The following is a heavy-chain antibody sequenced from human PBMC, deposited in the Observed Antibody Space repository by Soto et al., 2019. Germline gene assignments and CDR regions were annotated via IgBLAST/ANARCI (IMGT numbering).Heavy chain of an antibody. CDR1: GFTFSSYG. Sequence: GGSLRLSCAASGFTFSSYGMHWVRQAPGKGLEWVAVISYDGSNKYYADSVKGRFTISRDNSKNTLYLQMNSLRAEDTAVYYCAKDYTAMAPFDYWGQGTLVTVSS. D-gene: IGHD5-18*01. CDR3: AKDYTAMAPFDY. CDR2: ISYDGSNK. V-gene: IGHV3-30*18. J-gene: IGHJ4*02.